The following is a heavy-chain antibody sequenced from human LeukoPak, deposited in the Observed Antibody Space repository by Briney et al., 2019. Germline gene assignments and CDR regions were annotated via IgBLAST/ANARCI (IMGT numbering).Heavy chain of an antibody. CDR1: GGSISSGGYY. CDR2: IYYSGST. V-gene: IGHV4-31*03. CDR3: ARGRDYGGNAAFDY. D-gene: IGHD4-23*01. J-gene: IGHJ4*02. Sequence: SQTLSLTCTVSGGSISSGGYYWGWIRQHPGKGLEWIGYIYYSGSTYYNPSLKSRVTISVDTSKNQFSLKLSSVTAADTAVYYCARGRDYGGNAAFDYWGQGTLVTVSS.